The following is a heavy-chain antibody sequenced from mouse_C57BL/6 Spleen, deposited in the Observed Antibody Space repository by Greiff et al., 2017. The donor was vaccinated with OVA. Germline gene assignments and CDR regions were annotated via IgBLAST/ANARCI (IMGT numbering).Heavy chain of an antibody. D-gene: IGHD1-1*01. J-gene: IGHJ2*01. V-gene: IGHV1-82*01. CDR2: IYPGDGDT. Sequence: QVQLQQSGPELVKPGASVKISCKASGYAFSSSWMNWVKQRPGKGLEWIGRIYPGDGDTNYNGKFKGKATLAADKSSSTAYMQLSSLTSEDSAVYVCAPITTVVEYYFDYWGQGTTLTVSS. CDR3: APITTVVEYYFDY. CDR1: GYAFSSSW.